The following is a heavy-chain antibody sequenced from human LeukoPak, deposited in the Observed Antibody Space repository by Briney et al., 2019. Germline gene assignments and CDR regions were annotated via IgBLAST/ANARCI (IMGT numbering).Heavy chain of an antibody. V-gene: IGHV3-43*02. CDR3: AKDILPYYYDSSGYSPLDY. D-gene: IGHD3-22*01. CDR2: ISGDGGST. Sequence: GGSLRLSCAASGFTFDDYAMHWVRQAPGKGLEWVSLISGDGGSTYYADSVKGRFTISRDNSKNSLYLQMNSLRTGDTALYYCAKDILPYYYDSSGYSPLDYWGQGTLVTVSS. J-gene: IGHJ4*02. CDR1: GFTFDDYA.